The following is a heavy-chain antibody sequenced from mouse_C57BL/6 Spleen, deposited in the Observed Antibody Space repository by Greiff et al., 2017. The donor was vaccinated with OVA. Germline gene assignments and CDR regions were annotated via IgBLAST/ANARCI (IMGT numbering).Heavy chain of an antibody. CDR2: ISSGGSYT. Sequence: EVHLVESGGDLVKPGGSLKLSCAASGFTFSSYGMSWVRQTPDKRLEWVATISSGGSYTYYPDSVKGRFTISRDNAKNTLYLQMSSLKSEDTAMYYCARAYYGYDEGTHYFDYWGQGTTLTVSS. J-gene: IGHJ2*01. D-gene: IGHD2-2*01. CDR1: GFTFSSYG. CDR3: ARAYYGYDEGTHYFDY. V-gene: IGHV5-6*01.